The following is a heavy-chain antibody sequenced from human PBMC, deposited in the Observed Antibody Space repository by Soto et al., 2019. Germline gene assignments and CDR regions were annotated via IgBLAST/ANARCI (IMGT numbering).Heavy chain of an antibody. CDR3: ARAMVVTQNWFDP. J-gene: IGHJ5*02. D-gene: IGHD2-21*02. CDR2: IYYSGST. V-gene: IGHV4-30-4*01. Sequence: QVQLQESGPGLVKPSQTLSLTCTVSGGSISSGDYYWSWIRQPPGKGLEWIGYIYYSGSTYYNPYLKSRVTIAVATSKNQFSLKLSSVTAADTAVYYCARAMVVTQNWFDPWGQGTLVTVSS. CDR1: GGSISSGDYY.